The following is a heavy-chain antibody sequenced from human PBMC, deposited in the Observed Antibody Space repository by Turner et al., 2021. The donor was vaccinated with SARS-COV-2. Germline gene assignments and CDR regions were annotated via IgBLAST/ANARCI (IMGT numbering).Heavy chain of an antibody. J-gene: IGHJ1*01. CDR1: AVSSTSNSHY. CDR3: VTSVRRSGYFQR. CDR2: TYYPGGS. V-gene: IGHV4-39*01. Sequence: QLLVQESGPALVKPSEPLSLPCTVSAVSSTSNSHYWGWVRQPPGKGLEWIGITYYPGGSYYNPCLRGRVTISVDPSQNQFSLILRSVTAADTAVYYCVTSVRRSGYFQRWGQGSLVSVSS.